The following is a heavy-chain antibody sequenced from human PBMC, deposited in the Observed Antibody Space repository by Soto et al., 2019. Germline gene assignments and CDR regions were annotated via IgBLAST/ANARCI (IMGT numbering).Heavy chain of an antibody. Sequence: EVQLLESGGGLVQPGGSLRLSCAASGFTFSSYAMCWVRQAPGKGLGWVSALGGTGGRAYYADSVKGRFTVSRDNSRHTLFLKMNCPGVEDTAIYYCTKADRPYYEILTGPDYWGQGTLVTVSS. V-gene: IGHV3-23*01. J-gene: IGHJ4*02. CDR3: TKADRPYYEILTGPDY. D-gene: IGHD3-9*01. CDR1: GFTFSSYA. CDR2: LGGTGGRA.